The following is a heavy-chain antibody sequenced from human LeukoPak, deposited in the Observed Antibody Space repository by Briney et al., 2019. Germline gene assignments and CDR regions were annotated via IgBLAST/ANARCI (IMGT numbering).Heavy chain of an antibody. CDR1: GFTFSNYA. Sequence: GGPLRLSCAASGFTFSNYAISWVRQAPGKGLEWVSAISGSGVRTYYADSVKGRFTISRDNSKNTLYLQMNSLRAEDTAVYYCAKAPNIVAAGSLLNYWGQGILVTVSS. J-gene: IGHJ4*02. V-gene: IGHV3-23*01. CDR3: AKAPNIVAAGSLLNY. CDR2: ISGSGVRT. D-gene: IGHD6-13*01.